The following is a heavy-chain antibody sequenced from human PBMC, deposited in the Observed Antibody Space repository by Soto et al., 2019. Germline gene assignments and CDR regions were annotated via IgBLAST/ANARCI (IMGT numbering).Heavy chain of an antibody. CDR3: ARDPGGHYCTSTSCLYFFDH. J-gene: IGHJ4*02. V-gene: IGHV3-23*01. D-gene: IGHD2-2*01. Sequence: EVQLLESGGALVQPGGSLRLSCAASGFTFSNHAMNWVRQAPGKGLEWVSTISDSGSTYYADSVKGRCTISRDNSKNTLYLQMNSLRAADTAVYYCARDPGGHYCTSTSCLYFFDHWGQGTLVIVSS. CDR1: GFTFSNHA. CDR2: ISDSGST.